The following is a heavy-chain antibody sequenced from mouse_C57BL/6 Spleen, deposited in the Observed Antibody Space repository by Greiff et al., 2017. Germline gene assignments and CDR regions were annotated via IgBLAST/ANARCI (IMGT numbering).Heavy chain of an antibody. CDR1: GYTFTSYW. J-gene: IGHJ3*01. CDR3: AREGNPWFAY. D-gene: IGHD2-1*01. Sequence: QVQLQQSGAELVKPGASVKMSCKASGYTFTSYWITWVKQRPGQGLEWIGDIYPGSGSTNYNEKFKSKATLTVDTSSRTAYMQLSSLTSEDSAVYYCAREGNPWFAYWGQGTLVTVSA. CDR2: IYPGSGST. V-gene: IGHV1-55*01.